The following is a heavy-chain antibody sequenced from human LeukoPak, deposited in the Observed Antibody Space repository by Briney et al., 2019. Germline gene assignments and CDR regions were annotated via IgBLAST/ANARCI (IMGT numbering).Heavy chain of an antibody. J-gene: IGHJ4*02. CDR1: GASISSYY. Sequence: SETLSLTCTVSGASISSYYWSWIRQPPGKGLEWIGYIYYSGSTNYNPSLKSRVTISVDTSKNQFSLKLNSVTAADTAVYYCARGATYYGSMWGQGTLVTVSS. V-gene: IGHV4-59*01. CDR2: IYYSGST. CDR3: ARGATYYGSM. D-gene: IGHD3-22*01.